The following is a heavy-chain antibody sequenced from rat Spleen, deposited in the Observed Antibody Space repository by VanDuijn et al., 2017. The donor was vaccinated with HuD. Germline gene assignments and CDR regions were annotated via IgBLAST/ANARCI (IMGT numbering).Heavy chain of an antibody. CDR2: INTDNSAI. CDR3: ASEAFGVDY. D-gene: IGHD4-3*01. CDR1: GFNFNDYW. V-gene: IGHV4-2*01. J-gene: IGHJ2*01. Sequence: EVKLVESGGGLVQPGRSLKLSCAASGFNFNDYWMGWVRQAPGKGLDWIGEINTDNSAIKYNPSLKDKFTISRDNAQNTLYLQMSKLGSEDTAIYYCASEAFGVDYWGQGVMVTVSS.